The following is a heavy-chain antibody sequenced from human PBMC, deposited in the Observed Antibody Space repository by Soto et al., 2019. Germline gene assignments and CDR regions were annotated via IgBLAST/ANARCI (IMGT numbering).Heavy chain of an antibody. CDR1: GYTFNSYA. CDR3: ARGGSSSWTSLDY. CDR2: VNAATGNT. V-gene: IGHV1-3*01. J-gene: IGHJ4*02. D-gene: IGHD6-13*01. Sequence: GASVKVSCKASGYTFNSYAMYWVRQAPGQSLEWMGWVNAATGNTYSSQKFQGRVTITRDTSANTAYMELSSLRSEDTAVYYCARGGSSSWTSLDYWGQGTLVTVSS.